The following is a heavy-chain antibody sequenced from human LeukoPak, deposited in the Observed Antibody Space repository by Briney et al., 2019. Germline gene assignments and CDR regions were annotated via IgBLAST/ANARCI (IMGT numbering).Heavy chain of an antibody. CDR3: ARAVNILTGYYTDYYYYYMDV. CDR2: INPNTGGS. Sequence: ASVKVSCKASGYTFTGYYMHWVRQAPGQGLEWMGRINPNTGGSNYAQKFQGRVTMTRDTSISTVYMELSRLTSDDTAVYYCARAVNILTGYYTDYYYYYMDVWGKGTTVTVSS. V-gene: IGHV1-2*06. CDR1: GYTFTGYY. J-gene: IGHJ6*03. D-gene: IGHD3-9*01.